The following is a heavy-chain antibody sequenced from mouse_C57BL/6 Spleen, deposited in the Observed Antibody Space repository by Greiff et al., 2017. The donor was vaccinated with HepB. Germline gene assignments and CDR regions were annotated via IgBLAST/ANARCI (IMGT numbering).Heavy chain of an antibody. Sequence: QVQLQQPGAELVMPGASVKLSCKASGYTFTSYWMHWVKQRPGQGLEWIGEIDPSDSYINYNQKFKGKSTFTVDKSSSTSYMQLSSLTSEDSAFYCGARPDDYYRYFDVWGTGTTVTVSS. J-gene: IGHJ1*03. CDR2: IDPSDSYI. CDR1: GYTFTSYW. CDR3: ARPDDYYRYFDV. V-gene: IGHV1-69*01. D-gene: IGHD2-4*01.